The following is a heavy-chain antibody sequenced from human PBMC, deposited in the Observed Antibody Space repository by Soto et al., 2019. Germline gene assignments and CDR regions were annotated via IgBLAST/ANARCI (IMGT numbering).Heavy chain of an antibody. CDR2: IYYSGST. J-gene: IGHJ6*02. V-gene: IGHV4-30-4*01. CDR1: GGSISSADYY. CDR3: ARAIVVTIGGMDV. Sequence: LSLTCTVSGGSISSADYYWSWVRQPPGKGLEWIGYIYYSGSTFFNPSLKSRVTISKDTSRNQFSLRLNSVTAADTAVYYCARAIVVTIGGMDVWGQGTTVTVSS. D-gene: IGHD5-12*01.